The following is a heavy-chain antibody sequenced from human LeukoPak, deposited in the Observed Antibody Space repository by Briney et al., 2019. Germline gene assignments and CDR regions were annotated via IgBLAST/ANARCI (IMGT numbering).Heavy chain of an antibody. D-gene: IGHD4-17*01. Sequence: SETLSLTCAVYGGSFSGYYWSWIRQPPGKGLEWIGEINHSGSTNYNPSLKSRVTISVDTSKNQFSLKLSSVTAADTAVYYCAREVRGDYDYGDYSSYYYYYYMDVWGKGTTVTVSS. CDR3: AREVRGDYDYGDYSSYYYYYYMDV. CDR1: GGSFSGYY. CDR2: INHSGST. J-gene: IGHJ6*03. V-gene: IGHV4-34*01.